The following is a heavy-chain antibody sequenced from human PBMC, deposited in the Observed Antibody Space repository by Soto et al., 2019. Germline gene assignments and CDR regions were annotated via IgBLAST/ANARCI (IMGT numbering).Heavy chain of an antibody. V-gene: IGHV4-59*08. J-gene: IGHJ4*02. CDR3: ANLDYGDFGIDY. CDR1: GGSISSYY. D-gene: IGHD4-17*01. Sequence: PSETLSLTCAVSGGSISSYYWSWIRQPPGKGLEWIGHVYYSGSTSYNPSLKSRVTISVDTSRNQFSLRLSSVTAADTAVYYCANLDYGDFGIDYWGQGTLVTVSS. CDR2: VYYSGST.